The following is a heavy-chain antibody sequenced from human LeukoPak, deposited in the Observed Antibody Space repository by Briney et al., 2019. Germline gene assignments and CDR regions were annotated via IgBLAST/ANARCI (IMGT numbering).Heavy chain of an antibody. D-gene: IGHD3-3*01. CDR1: GFSFNSYW. J-gene: IGHJ2*01. Sequence: SGGSLRLSCAASGFSFNSYWMSWVRQAPGKRLEWAANIKQDGSEKKYVDSVKGRFTISRDNAKNSLFLQMDSLRAEDTAVYYCTRARTVGGITIPFDLWGRGTQVTVSS. CDR3: TRARTVGGITIPFDL. V-gene: IGHV3-7*01. CDR2: IKQDGSEK.